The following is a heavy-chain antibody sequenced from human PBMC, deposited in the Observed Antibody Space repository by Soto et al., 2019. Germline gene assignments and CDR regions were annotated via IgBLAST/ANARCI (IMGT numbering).Heavy chain of an antibody. J-gene: IGHJ4*02. V-gene: IGHV4-59*08. CDR2: IYYSXST. D-gene: IGHD6-19*01. Sequence: PXXTLSLTCTVSCGSISSYYWSWIRQPPGKGLEWMGXIYYSXSTNYNNSLKXXVTISVDXXXNQFSLKMSSVTAADTAVYYCAMGYSSGCADYWGQGTLVTVSS. CDR1: CGSISSYY. CDR3: AMGYSSGCADY.